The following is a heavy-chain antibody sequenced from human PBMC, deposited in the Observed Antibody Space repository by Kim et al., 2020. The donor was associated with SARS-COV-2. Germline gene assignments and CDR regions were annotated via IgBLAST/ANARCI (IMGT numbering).Heavy chain of an antibody. J-gene: IGHJ5*02. V-gene: IGHV3-11*06. CDR3: ARDLAFGVLMVYAIPSWFDP. Sequence: RFTISRDNAKNSLYLQMNSLRAEDTAVYYCARDLAFGVLMVYAIPSWFDPWGQGTLVTVSS. D-gene: IGHD2-8*01.